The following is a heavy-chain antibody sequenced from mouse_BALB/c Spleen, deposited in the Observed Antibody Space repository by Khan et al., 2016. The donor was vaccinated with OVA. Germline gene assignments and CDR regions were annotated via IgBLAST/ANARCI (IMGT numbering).Heavy chain of an antibody. CDR1: GFSLTTYG. CDR3: ARPYYGSAWFAY. V-gene: IGHV2-9*02. Sequence: QMQLEESGPGLVAPSQTLSITRTVSGFSLTTYGVHWVRQPPGKGLEWLGVIWAGGSTNYNSTLMSRLSIIKDNSKSQVFLKMNSLQTDDTAIYYCARPYYGSAWFAYWGQGTLVTVSA. D-gene: IGHD1-1*01. J-gene: IGHJ3*01. CDR2: IWAGGST.